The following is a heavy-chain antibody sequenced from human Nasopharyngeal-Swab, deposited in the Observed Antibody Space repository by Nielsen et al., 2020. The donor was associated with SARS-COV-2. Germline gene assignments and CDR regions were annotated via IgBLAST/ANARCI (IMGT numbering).Heavy chain of an antibody. CDR2: IKEDGSEK. J-gene: IGHJ4*02. CDR3: AGGNSADH. Sequence: ESLKISCAASGFTFSRYWLNWVRQAPGKGLEWDANIKEDGSEKYYVDSVKGRFTISRDNAKNSLYLQMHSLRAEDTAVYYCAGGNSADHWGQGTLVTVSS. V-gene: IGHV3-7*03. D-gene: IGHD4-23*01. CDR1: GFTFSRYW.